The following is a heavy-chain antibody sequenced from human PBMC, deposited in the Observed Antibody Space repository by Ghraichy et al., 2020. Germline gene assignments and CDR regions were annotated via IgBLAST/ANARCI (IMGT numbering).Heavy chain of an antibody. CDR3: ARTYYYGSGSYSVDY. CDR1: GFTFSSYS. V-gene: IGHV3-21*01. Sequence: GGSLRLSCAASGFTFSSYSMNWVRQAPGKGLEWVSSFSSSSSYIYYADSVKGRFTISRDNAKNSLFLQMNSLRAEDTAVYYCARTYYYGSGSYSVDYWGQGTLVTVSS. J-gene: IGHJ4*02. CDR2: FSSSSSYI. D-gene: IGHD3-10*01.